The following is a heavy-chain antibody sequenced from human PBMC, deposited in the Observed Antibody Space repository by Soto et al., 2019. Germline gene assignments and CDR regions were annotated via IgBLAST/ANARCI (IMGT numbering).Heavy chain of an antibody. Sequence: SVKVSWKASGGTFSSYAISWVRQAPGQGLEWMGGIIPIFGTANYAQKFQGRVTITADESTSTAYMELSSVRSEDTAVYYCARVTTVTTFDYWGQGTLVTVSS. J-gene: IGHJ4*02. CDR2: IIPIFGTA. CDR3: ARVTTVTTFDY. V-gene: IGHV1-69*13. D-gene: IGHD4-17*01. CDR1: GGTFSSYA.